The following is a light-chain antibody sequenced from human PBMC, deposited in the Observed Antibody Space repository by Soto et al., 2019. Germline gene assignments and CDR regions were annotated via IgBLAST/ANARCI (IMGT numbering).Light chain of an antibody. V-gene: IGKV1-5*03. CDR3: QQYHSYSYS. CDR2: KTS. J-gene: IGKJ2*01. Sequence: DIQMTQSPSTLSASVGDRVTITCRASQSISPWLAWYQQKPGKAPKLLIYKTSTLESGVPSRFSGSGSGTDFTLTISSLQPDDFAAYYCQQYHSYSYSFGQGTKLDIK. CDR1: QSISPW.